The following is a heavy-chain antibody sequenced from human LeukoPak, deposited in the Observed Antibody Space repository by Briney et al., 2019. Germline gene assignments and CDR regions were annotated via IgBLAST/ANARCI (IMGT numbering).Heavy chain of an antibody. CDR2: IMIGGNT. CDR3: ARGGYNYGYIY. Sequence: PSETLSLTCTVSGGSIHSYWSWIRQPAGKGLEWIGQIMIGGNTDYNPSLKSRLTISLDTSKNQFSLKLNSMTAADTAVYYCARGGYNYGYIYWGQGTLVTVSS. CDR1: GGSIHSY. D-gene: IGHD5-18*01. J-gene: IGHJ4*02. V-gene: IGHV4-4*07.